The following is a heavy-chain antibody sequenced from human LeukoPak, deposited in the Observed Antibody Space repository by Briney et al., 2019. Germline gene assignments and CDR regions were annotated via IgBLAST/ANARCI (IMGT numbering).Heavy chain of an antibody. CDR1: GFTVSSNY. D-gene: IGHD6-19*01. V-gene: IGHV3-53*01. Sequence: PGGSLRLSCAASGFTVSSNYMSWVRQAPGKGLEWVSVIYSGGSTYYADFVKGRFTISRDNSKNTLYLQMSSLRAEDTAVYYCARDVVAGILDYWGQGTLVTVSS. CDR2: IYSGGST. CDR3: ARDVVAGILDY. J-gene: IGHJ4*02.